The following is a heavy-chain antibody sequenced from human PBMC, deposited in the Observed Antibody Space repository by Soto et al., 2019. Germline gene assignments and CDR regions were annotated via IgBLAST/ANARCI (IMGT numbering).Heavy chain of an antibody. D-gene: IGHD3-10*01. V-gene: IGHV3-23*01. CDR3: GKDGTYYGSESYRPNHAFDY. CDR1: GLMFSNYA. CDR2: ISSSGGNT. Sequence: GGSLRLSCAASGLMFSNYAMSWVRQAPGKGLEWVSAISSSGGNTFYADSVKGRFTISRDNSKSTLYLQMNSLRADDAAVYYCGKDGTYYGSESYRPNHAFDYWGQGTLVTVSS. J-gene: IGHJ4*02.